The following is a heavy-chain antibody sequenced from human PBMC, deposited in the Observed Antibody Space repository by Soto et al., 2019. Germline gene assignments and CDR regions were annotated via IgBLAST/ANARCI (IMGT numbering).Heavy chain of an antibody. Sequence: QVQLQESGPGLVKPSETLSLTCAVSGDSISGSQWWSWVRLPPGKGLEWIGEISHTGPTNYNPSLKSRVTMSVDKPKNWFSMNLTSVTAADTAVYYCARVISSRDAYFDYWGQGTVVTVSP. CDR1: GDSISGSQW. CDR3: ARVISSRDAYFDY. D-gene: IGHD2-2*01. CDR2: ISHTGPT. J-gene: IGHJ4*02. V-gene: IGHV4-4*02.